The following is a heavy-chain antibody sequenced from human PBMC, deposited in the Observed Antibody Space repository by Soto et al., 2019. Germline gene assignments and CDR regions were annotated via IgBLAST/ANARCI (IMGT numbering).Heavy chain of an antibody. D-gene: IGHD3-22*01. J-gene: IGHJ4*02. Sequence: EVQLLESGGGLVQPGGSLRLSCTASGFTFSTYGMSWVRQAPGKGLEWVSSLSGDGTTTYYIDSVKGRFTISRDNSRNTLSLQMNSLRTVDTAVYYCAKDITFDSRAYNYWGQGILVTVSS. CDR3: AKDITFDSRAYNY. CDR1: GFTFSTYG. CDR2: LSGDGTTT. V-gene: IGHV3-23*01.